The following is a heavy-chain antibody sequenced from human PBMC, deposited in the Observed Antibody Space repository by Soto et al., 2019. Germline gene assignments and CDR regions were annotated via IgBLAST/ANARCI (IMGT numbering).Heavy chain of an antibody. V-gene: IGHV3-21*06. CDR3: ARESEDLSSNLDY. Sequence: PGGSLRLSCAASGFTFTRYSMNWVRRAPGKGLEWVASISSTTNYIYYGESLRGRLTISRDNAKNSMYLQMNTLRAEDTAVYYCARESEDLSSNLDYWGQGTLVTVSS. J-gene: IGHJ4*02. CDR1: GFTFTRYS. CDR2: ISSTTNYI.